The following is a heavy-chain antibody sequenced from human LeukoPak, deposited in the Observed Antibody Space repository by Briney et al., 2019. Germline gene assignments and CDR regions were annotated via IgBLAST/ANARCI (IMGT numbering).Heavy chain of an antibody. V-gene: IGHV4-34*01. D-gene: IGHD5-24*01. CDR2: INHSGST. CDR1: GGSFSGYY. CDR3: AKARSTSGWLQEFDY. J-gene: IGHJ4*02. Sequence: PSETLSLTCAVYGGSFSGYYWSWIRQPPGRGLEWIGEINHSGSTNYNPSLKSRVTISVDTSKNQFSLKLSSVTAADTALYYCAKARSTSGWLQEFDYWGQGTLVTVSS.